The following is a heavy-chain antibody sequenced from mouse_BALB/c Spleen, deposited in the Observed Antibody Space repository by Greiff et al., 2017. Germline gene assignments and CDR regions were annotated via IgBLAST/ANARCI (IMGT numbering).Heavy chain of an antibody. V-gene: IGHV14-1*02. D-gene: IGHD1-1*01. CDR2: IDPENGNT. CDR1: GFNIKDYY. Sequence: EVQLQQSGAELVRPGALVKLSCKASGFNIKDYYMHWVKQRPEQGLEWIGWIDPENGNTIYDPKFQGKASITADTSSNTAYLQLSSLTSEDTAVYYCASYYYGSSPYYFDYWGQGTTLTVTS. CDR3: ASYYYGSSPYYFDY. J-gene: IGHJ2*01.